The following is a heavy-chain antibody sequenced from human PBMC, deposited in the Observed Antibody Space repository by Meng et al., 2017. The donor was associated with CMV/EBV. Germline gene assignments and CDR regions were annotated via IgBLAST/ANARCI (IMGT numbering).Heavy chain of an antibody. CDR2: IYPNSGGT. CDR1: GYRFSDHY. D-gene: IGHD1-1*01. Sequence: QVQLVQPGAEVKSPGASVKVSCQTSGYRFSDHYMHWVRQAPVQGLEWMGWIYPNSGGTHYAQKFQDRVTMTRDTSISTVYMELSRLTSDDTAVYYCVRDHNWGPDYWGQGTLVTVSS. CDR3: VRDHNWGPDY. V-gene: IGHV1-2*02. J-gene: IGHJ4*02.